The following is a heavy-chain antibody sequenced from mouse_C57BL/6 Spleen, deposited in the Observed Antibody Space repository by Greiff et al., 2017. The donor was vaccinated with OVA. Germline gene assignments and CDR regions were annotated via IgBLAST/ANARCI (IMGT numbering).Heavy chain of an antibody. V-gene: IGHV1-82*01. CDR3: ARRGVYYYGSSFSYAMDY. CDR2: IYPGSGDT. Sequence: VQLQQSGPELVKPGASVKISCKASGYAFSSSWMNWVKQRPGKGLEWIGRIYPGSGDTNYTGKFKGKATLTADKSSSTAYMQLRSLTSEDSSVYFFARRGVYYYGSSFSYAMDYWGQGTSVTFSS. J-gene: IGHJ4*01. CDR1: GYAFSSSW. D-gene: IGHD1-1*01.